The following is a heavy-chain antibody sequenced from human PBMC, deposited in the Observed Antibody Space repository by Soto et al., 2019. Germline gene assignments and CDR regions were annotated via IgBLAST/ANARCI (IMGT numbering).Heavy chain of an antibody. CDR1: GFTFSDYY. D-gene: IGHD6-19*01. CDR3: ARDLRERVAVAAPFDY. J-gene: IGHJ4*02. V-gene: IGHV3-11*06. Sequence: QVQLVESGGGLVKPGGSLRLSCAASGFTFSDYYMSWIRQAPGKGLEWVSYISSHRTYTDYPDSLKGRFTISRDNAKNSLDLQMNSRRAEDTAVYYCARDLRERVAVAAPFDYWGQGTLVTVSS. CDR2: ISSHRTYT.